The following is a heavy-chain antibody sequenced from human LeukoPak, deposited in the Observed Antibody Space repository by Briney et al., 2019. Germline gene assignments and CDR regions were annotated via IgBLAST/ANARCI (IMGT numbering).Heavy chain of an antibody. D-gene: IGHD3-22*01. J-gene: IGHJ4*02. Sequence: SETLSLTCTVSGGSISSSSYYWGWIRQPPGKGLEWIGSIYYSGSTYYNPSLKSRVTISVDTSKNQFPLKLSSVTAADTAVYYCARYVYYYDSSGPFDYWGQGTLVTVSS. V-gene: IGHV4-39*01. CDR3: ARYVYYYDSSGPFDY. CDR2: IYYSGST. CDR1: GGSISSSSYY.